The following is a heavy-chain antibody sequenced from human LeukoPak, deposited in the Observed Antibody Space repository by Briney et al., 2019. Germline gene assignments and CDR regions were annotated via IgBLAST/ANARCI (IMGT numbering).Heavy chain of an antibody. CDR2: ISTYNGDT. V-gene: IGHV1-18*01. J-gene: IGHJ4*02. CDR1: GYTFTTYG. Sequence: ASVKVSCKTSGYTFTTYGISWLRQAPGQGLEWMGWISTYNGDTNYAQKFQGRVTLTTDTSTSTVYMELRSLRSDDTAVYYCARRGSVDTPMSNWEWRYWGQGTLVTVSS. CDR3: ARRGSVDTPMSNWEWRY. D-gene: IGHD5-18*01.